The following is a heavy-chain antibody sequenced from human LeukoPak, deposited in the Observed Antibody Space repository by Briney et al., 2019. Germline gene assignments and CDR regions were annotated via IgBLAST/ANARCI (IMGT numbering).Heavy chain of an antibody. CDR1: GGSISSSSYY. Sequence: SETLSLTCTVSGGSISSSSYYWGWIRQPPGKGLEWIGNIYYSGSTYYNPSVKSRVSISVDTSKNQFSLKLSSVTAADTAVYYCARGGEPPFWSGYYIGYWGQGTLVTVSS. CDR2: IYYSGST. D-gene: IGHD3-3*01. CDR3: ARGGEPPFWSGYYIGY. V-gene: IGHV4-39*01. J-gene: IGHJ4*02.